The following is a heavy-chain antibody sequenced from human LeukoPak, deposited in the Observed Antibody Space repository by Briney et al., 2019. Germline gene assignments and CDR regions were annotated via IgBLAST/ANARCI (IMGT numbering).Heavy chain of an antibody. J-gene: IGHJ4*02. V-gene: IGHV3-66*01. CDR2: IHSGGST. CDR1: GFTVSSNF. CDR3: ASKIPSSVKYYFDY. D-gene: IGHD3-22*01. Sequence: GGSLRLSCAASGFTVSSNFMSWVRQAPGKGLEWVSVIHSGGSTYYADSVKGRFTISRDNSKNTLYLLMNSQRAEDTAVYYCASKIPSSVKYYFDYWGQGTLVTVSS.